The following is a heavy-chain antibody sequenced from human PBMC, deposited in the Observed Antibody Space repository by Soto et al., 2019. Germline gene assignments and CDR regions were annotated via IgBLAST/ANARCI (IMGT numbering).Heavy chain of an antibody. CDR2: IIPILGIA. CDR1: GGTFSSYT. J-gene: IGHJ3*02. V-gene: IGHV1-69*02. Sequence: SVKVSCKASGGTFSSYTISWVRQAPGQGLEWMGRIIPILGIANYAQKFQGRVTITADKSTSTAYMELSSLRSEDTAVYYCARKYSGYDDAFDIWGRGTMVTVSS. CDR3: ARKYSGYDDAFDI. D-gene: IGHD5-12*01.